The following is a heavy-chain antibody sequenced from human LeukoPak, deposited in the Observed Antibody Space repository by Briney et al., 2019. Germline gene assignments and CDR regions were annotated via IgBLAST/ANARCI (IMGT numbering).Heavy chain of an antibody. J-gene: IGHJ3*02. CDR1: GFTFNGYA. D-gene: IGHD3-10*01. V-gene: IGHV3-23*01. Sequence: PGGSLRLSCAASGFTFNGYAMSWVRQAPGKGLEWVSAISPTGAGTYYADSVKGLFTISRDNSKNTLYLQMHSLRAEDTALYWCARDLMVRGVIRSPFDIWGQGTMVTVSS. CDR3: ARDLMVRGVIRSPFDI. CDR2: ISPTGAGT.